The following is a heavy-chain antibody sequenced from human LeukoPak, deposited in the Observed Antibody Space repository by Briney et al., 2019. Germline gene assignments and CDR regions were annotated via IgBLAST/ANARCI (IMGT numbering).Heavy chain of an antibody. D-gene: IGHD3-10*01. CDR1: GYTFTSYG. CDR3: ARVDELLWFGELLTPFDY. V-gene: IGHV1-18*01. Sequence: ASVKVSCKASGYTFTSYGISWVRQAPGQGLEWMGWISTYNGNTNYAQKLQGRVTMTTDTSTSTAYMVLRSLRSDDTAVYYCARVDELLWFGELLTPFDYWGQGTLVTVSS. J-gene: IGHJ4*02. CDR2: ISTYNGNT.